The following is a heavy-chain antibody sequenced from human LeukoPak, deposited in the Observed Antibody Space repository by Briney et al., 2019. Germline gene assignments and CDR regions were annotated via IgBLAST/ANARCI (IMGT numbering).Heavy chain of an antibody. J-gene: IGHJ5*02. D-gene: IGHD3-10*01. CDR3: ARAQWDYGSGRPYNWFDP. Sequence: SETLSLTCTVSGGSISSYYWSWIRQPPGKGLEWIGYIYYSGSTNYNPSLKSRVTISVDTSKNQFSLKLSSVTAADTAVYYRARAQWDYGSGRPYNWFDPWGQGTLVTVSS. CDR2: IYYSGST. V-gene: IGHV4-59*01. CDR1: GGSISSYY.